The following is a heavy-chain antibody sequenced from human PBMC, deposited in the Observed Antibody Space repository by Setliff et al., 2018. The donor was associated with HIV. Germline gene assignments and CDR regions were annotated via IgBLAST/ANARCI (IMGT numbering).Heavy chain of an antibody. CDR2: IIPLFGTA. V-gene: IGHV1-69*05. Sequence: SVKVSCKASGYTFTSYDINWVRQAPGQGLEWMGGIIPLFGTANYAQKFQGRVTMTTDELMTTAYLELSSLRSEDTAVYYCASGSGYCKNGVCYIGVHRTPDKYYFDSWGQGALVTVSS. J-gene: IGHJ4*02. CDR1: GYTFTSYD. D-gene: IGHD2-8*01. CDR3: ASGSGYCKNGVCYIGVHRTPDKYYFDS.